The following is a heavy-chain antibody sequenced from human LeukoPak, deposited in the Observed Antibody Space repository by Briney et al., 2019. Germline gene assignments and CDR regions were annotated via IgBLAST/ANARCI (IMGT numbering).Heavy chain of an antibody. Sequence: SVKVSCKASGGTFSSYAISWVRQAPGQGLEWMGRIIPILGIANYAQKFQGRVTITADKSTSTAYMELSSLRSEDTAVYYCARVDGGWRSGELSPGAFDIWGQGTMVTVSS. V-gene: IGHV1-69*04. D-gene: IGHD3-10*01. J-gene: IGHJ3*02. CDR1: GGTFSSYA. CDR2: IIPILGIA. CDR3: ARVDGGWRSGELSPGAFDI.